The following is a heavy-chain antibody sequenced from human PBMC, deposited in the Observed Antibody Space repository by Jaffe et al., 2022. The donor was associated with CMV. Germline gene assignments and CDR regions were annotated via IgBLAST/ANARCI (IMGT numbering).Heavy chain of an antibody. CDR1: GYTFTSYA. J-gene: IGHJ4*02. CDR2: INAGNGNT. V-gene: IGHV1-3*01. Sequence: QVQLVQSGAEVKKPGASVKVSCKASGYTFTSYAMHWVRQAPGQRLEWMGWINAGNGNTKYSQKFQGRVTITRDTSASTAYMELSSLRSEDTAVYYCARDLHITFGGVTHWGQGTLVTVSS. D-gene: IGHD3-16*01. CDR3: ARDLHITFGGVTH.